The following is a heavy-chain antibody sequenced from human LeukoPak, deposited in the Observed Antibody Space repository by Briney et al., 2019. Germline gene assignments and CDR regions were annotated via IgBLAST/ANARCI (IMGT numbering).Heavy chain of an antibody. D-gene: IGHD3-22*01. V-gene: IGHV4-4*07. Sequence: SETLSLTCTVSGGSITGYYWNWIRQPAGQGLEWLGRVYSSGVGNYNPSLTSRVTMSVDTSKNQSSLKLTSLTAADTAVYYCAREEFLHEIESSGYFVYWGQGTLVTVSS. CDR1: GGSITGYY. CDR2: VYSSGVG. J-gene: IGHJ4*02. CDR3: AREEFLHEIESSGYFVY.